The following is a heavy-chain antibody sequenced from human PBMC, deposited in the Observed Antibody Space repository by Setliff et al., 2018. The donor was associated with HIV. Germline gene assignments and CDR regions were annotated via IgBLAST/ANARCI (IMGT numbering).Heavy chain of an antibody. CDR1: GFAFSHYW. Sequence: GGSLRLSCAASGFTSGFAFSHYWMHWVRQVPGKGLVWVSRITNDVSATTYADFVKGRFTISRDNAKNMVYLQMNSLRVEDTAFYYCAKDTYTNGWHTSNFYHYGLEVWGQGTTVTVSS. D-gene: IGHD6-19*01. J-gene: IGHJ6*02. V-gene: IGHV3-74*01. CDR3: AKDTYTNGWHTSNFYHYGLEV. CDR2: ITNDVSAT.